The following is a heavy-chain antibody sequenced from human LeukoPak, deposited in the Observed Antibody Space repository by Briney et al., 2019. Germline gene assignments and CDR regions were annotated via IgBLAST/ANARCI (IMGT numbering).Heavy chain of an antibody. J-gene: IGHJ4*02. CDR2: IKQDGSEK. CDR1: GFTFSSHG. Sequence: GGSLRLSCAASGFTFSSHGMSWVRQAPGKGLEWVANIKQDGSEKYYVDSVKGRFTISRDNAKNSLYLQMNSLRAEDTAVYYCARGIGGNLDYWGQGTLVTVSS. CDR3: ARGIGGNLDY. V-gene: IGHV3-7*01. D-gene: IGHD3-16*01.